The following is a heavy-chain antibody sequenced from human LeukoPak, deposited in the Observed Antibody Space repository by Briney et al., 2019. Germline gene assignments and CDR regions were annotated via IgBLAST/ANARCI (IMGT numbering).Heavy chain of an antibody. CDR1: GFTFSTYA. D-gene: IGHD6-19*01. CDR2: ISGGGGST. Sequence: GGSLRLSCAASGFTFSTYAMSWVRQAPGQGLEWVSAISGGGGSTYYADSVKGRFTISRDNSKNTLYLQMSSLRAEDTAVYYCAKALSIAVAGTDAFDIWGQGTMVTVSS. J-gene: IGHJ3*02. V-gene: IGHV3-23*01. CDR3: AKALSIAVAGTDAFDI.